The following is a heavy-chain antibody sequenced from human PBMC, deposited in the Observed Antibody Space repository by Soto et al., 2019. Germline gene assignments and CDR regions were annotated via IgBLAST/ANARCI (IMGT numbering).Heavy chain of an antibody. Sequence: EVQLLESGGGLVQPGGSLRLSCAASGFTFSSYAMSWVRQAPGKGLEWVSTISDIGGSTYYADSVKGRFTISRDNSKSTLFLQMNSLRVEDTAVFFCAKGGYGSGSYCVDHWGQGTLVTVSS. J-gene: IGHJ5*02. CDR2: ISDIGGST. CDR1: GFTFSSYA. CDR3: AKGGYGSGSYCVDH. D-gene: IGHD3-10*01. V-gene: IGHV3-23*01.